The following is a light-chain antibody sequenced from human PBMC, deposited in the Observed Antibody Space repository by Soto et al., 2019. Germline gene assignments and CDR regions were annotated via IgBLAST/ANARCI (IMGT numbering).Light chain of an antibody. CDR2: KAS. V-gene: IGKV1-5*03. J-gene: IGKJ1*01. Sequence: DIQMTQSPSTLSASVGDRVTITCRASQSITGWLAWYQQKPGKAPKLLIYKASSLESGVTSRFSGSGSGTEFTLTISSLQPDDFATYYCQQYNSYAPGFGQGTKVEIK. CDR3: QQYNSYAPG. CDR1: QSITGW.